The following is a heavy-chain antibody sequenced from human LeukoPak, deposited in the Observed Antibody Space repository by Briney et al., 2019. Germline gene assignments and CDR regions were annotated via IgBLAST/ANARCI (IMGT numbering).Heavy chain of an antibody. Sequence: PGGSLRLSCAASGFTFSSYSMNWVRQAPGKGLEWVSYISSSSSTIYYADSVKGRFTISRDNAKNSLYLQMNSLRAEDTAVYYCAKASLVGYSSSYIADWGQGTLVTVSS. V-gene: IGHV3-48*01. CDR3: AKASLVGYSSSYIAD. CDR1: GFTFSSYS. J-gene: IGHJ4*02. CDR2: ISSSSSTI. D-gene: IGHD6-6*01.